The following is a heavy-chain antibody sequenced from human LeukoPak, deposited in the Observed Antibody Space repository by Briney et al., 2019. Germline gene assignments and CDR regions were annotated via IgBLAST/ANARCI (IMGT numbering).Heavy chain of an antibody. CDR3: ARALTPAYYFDY. D-gene: IGHD6-25*01. V-gene: IGHV3-53*01. CDR1: GFTVSNNY. Sequence: GGYLRLSCAASGFTVSNNYMSWVRQAPGKGLEWVSVIYSGGSIYYADSVKGRFTISRDSSKNTLYLQLNSLRAEDTAVYYCARALTPAYYFDYWGQGTLVSVSS. CDR2: IYSGGSI. J-gene: IGHJ4*02.